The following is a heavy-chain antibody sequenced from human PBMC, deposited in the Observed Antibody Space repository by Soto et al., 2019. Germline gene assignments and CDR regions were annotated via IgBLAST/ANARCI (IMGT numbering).Heavy chain of an antibody. CDR2: IIPILGIA. Sequence: QVQLVHSGAEVKKPGSSVKVSCTASGGTFSSYTISWVRQAPGQGLEWMGRIIPILGIANYAQKFQGRVTITADKSTSTAYMELSSLRSEDTAVYYCAREMNKSFHYCYMDVWGKGTTVTVSS. CDR1: GGTFSSYT. V-gene: IGHV1-69*04. CDR3: AREMNKSFHYCYMDV. J-gene: IGHJ6*03.